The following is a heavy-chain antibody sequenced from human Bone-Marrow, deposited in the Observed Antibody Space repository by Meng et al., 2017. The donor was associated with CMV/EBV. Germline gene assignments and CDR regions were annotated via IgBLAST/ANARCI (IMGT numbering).Heavy chain of an antibody. J-gene: IGHJ4*02. CDR3: ARDPLVAATRAELDY. CDR2: IYYTGIT. CDR1: GGSISSYY. V-gene: IGHV4-59*01. D-gene: IGHD2-15*01. Sequence: SETLSLTCTVSGGSISSYYWSWIRQPPGKRLEWIGYIYYTGITNYNSSLKGRVTISVDTSKNQFSLKLTSVTAADTAVYYCARDPLVAATRAELDYWGQGTLVTVSS.